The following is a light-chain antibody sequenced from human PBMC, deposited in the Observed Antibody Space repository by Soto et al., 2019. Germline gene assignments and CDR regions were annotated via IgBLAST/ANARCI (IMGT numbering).Light chain of an antibody. Sequence: VLTQSTATLSLSPGARATVSCRASQSVSSDLAWYQQKTGQAPRLLIYGASSRATGIPDRFSGSGSGTDFTLTISRLEPEDFAVYYCHQYDSWTFGQGTKVDIK. V-gene: IGKV3-20*01. CDR3: HQYDSWT. J-gene: IGKJ1*01. CDR1: QSVSSD. CDR2: GAS.